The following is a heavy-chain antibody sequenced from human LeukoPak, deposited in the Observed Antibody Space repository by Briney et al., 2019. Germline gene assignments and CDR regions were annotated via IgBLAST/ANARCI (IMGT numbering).Heavy chain of an antibody. J-gene: IGHJ4*02. CDR2: ISGSGGST. V-gene: IGHV3-23*01. Sequence: GGSLRLSCAASGFTFSSYAMSWVRQAPGKGLEWVSAISGSGGSTYYADSVKGRFTISRDNSKNTLYLQMNSLRAEDTAVYYCATCHEDSTSCRGYFDYWGQGTLVTVSP. CDR1: GFTFSSYA. CDR3: ATCHEDSTSCRGYFDY. D-gene: IGHD2-2*01.